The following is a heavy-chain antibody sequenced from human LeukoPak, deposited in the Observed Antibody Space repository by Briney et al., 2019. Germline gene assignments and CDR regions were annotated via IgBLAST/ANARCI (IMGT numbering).Heavy chain of an antibody. D-gene: IGHD5-24*01. CDR3: ARRRVEMATITRDWFDP. Sequence: GESLKISCKGSGYSLPNYWIGWVRQMPGKGLEWMGIIYPGDSDTRYSPSFQGQVTISADKSISTAYLQWSSLKAWDTDMYYCARRRVEMATITRDWFDPWGQATLVTVSS. CDR1: GYSLPNYW. CDR2: IYPGDSDT. J-gene: IGHJ5*02. V-gene: IGHV5-51*01.